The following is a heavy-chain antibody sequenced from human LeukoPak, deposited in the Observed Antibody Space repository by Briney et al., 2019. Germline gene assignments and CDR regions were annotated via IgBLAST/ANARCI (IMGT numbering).Heavy chain of an antibody. CDR3: ARGAADYYDSSGYVY. CDR2: INPTSGGT. Sequence: GASVKVSCKASGYTFTGYYMHWVRQAPGQGLEWMGWINPTSGGTHCAQKFQGRVTMTRDTSISTAFMELTRLRSDDTAVYYCARGAADYYDSSGYVYWGQGTLVTVSS. CDR1: GYTFTGYY. D-gene: IGHD3-22*01. V-gene: IGHV1-2*02. J-gene: IGHJ4*02.